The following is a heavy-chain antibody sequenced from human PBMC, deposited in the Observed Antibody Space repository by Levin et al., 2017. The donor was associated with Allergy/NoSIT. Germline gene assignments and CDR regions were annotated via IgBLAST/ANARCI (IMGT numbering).Heavy chain of an antibody. Sequence: SQTLSLTCPVSGDSIRSGGYYWTWIRHHPGKGLEWIGYIYYSGMSYYNPSLKSRIIISVDKSKNQISLKLTSVTAADTAVYYCAKTLISWGQGTLVTVSS. D-gene: IGHD3-16*01. V-gene: IGHV4-31*03. J-gene: IGHJ5*02. CDR2: IYYSGMS. CDR3: AKTLIS. CDR1: GDSIRSGGYY.